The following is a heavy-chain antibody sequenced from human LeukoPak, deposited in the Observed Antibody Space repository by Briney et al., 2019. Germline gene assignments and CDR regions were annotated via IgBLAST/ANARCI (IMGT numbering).Heavy chain of an antibody. Sequence: SETLSLTCTVSAVSISSYYWSWIRQTPGKGLEWIGYISNIGRTNYLPSLKSRVTTSLDTSKNQFSLKVSSSTAAATTAHYFARGPNGLGDYFDYWGQGTLVTVSS. D-gene: IGHD3-16*01. CDR1: AVSISSYY. J-gene: IGHJ4*02. V-gene: IGHV4-59*01. CDR2: ISNIGRT. CDR3: ARGPNGLGDYFDY.